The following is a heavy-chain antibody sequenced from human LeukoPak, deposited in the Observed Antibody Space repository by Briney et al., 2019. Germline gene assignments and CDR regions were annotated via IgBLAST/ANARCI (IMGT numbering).Heavy chain of an antibody. Sequence: SETLSLTCTVSGGSISSYYWSWIRQPPGKGLEWIGYIHYSGGITYYNPSLKSRVTMSVDTSKNQFSLKLTSVTAADTAVYYCARELRYCSGSSCQSGDYWGQGTLVTVSS. D-gene: IGHD2-15*01. CDR3: ARELRYCSGSSCQSGDY. J-gene: IGHJ4*02. CDR1: GGSISSYY. V-gene: IGHV4-59*12. CDR2: IHYSGGIT.